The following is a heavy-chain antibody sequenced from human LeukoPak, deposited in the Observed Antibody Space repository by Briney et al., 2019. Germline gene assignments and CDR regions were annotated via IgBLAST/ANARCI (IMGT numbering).Heavy chain of an antibody. V-gene: IGHV1-2*02. D-gene: IGHD3-9*01. CDR2: INPNSGGT. J-gene: IGHJ4*02. Sequence: GASVKVSCKASGYTFSTYGITWVRQAPGQGLEWMGWINPNSGGTNYAQKFQGRVTMTRDTSISTAYMELSRLRSDDTAVYYCARGMTITIFWFFGYWGQGTLVTVSS. CDR1: GYTFSTYG. CDR3: ARGMTITIFWFFGY.